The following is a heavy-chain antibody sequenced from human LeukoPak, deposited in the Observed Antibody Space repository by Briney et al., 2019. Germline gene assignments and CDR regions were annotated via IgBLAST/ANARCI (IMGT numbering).Heavy chain of an antibody. CDR2: INYSGTT. J-gene: IGHJ4*02. Sequence: PSETLSLTCTVSGGSISSDTYFWGWIRQPPGTGLEWIGSINYSGTTYYNLSLRSRVTISVDTSKNQFSLKLSSVTAADTALYYCARLCPTRAATGPEGDSWGQGTLVTVSS. CDR1: GGSISSDTYF. D-gene: IGHD6-13*01. CDR3: ARLCPTRAATGPEGDS. V-gene: IGHV4-39*01.